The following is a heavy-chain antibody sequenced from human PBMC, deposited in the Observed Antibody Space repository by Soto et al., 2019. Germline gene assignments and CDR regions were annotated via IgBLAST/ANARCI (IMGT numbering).Heavy chain of an antibody. CDR1: GFTFSSYG. D-gene: IGHD6-19*01. CDR2: IWYDGSNK. CDR3: ARDSIAVAGTTPFDY. J-gene: IGHJ4*02. V-gene: IGHV3-33*01. Sequence: QVQLVESGGGVVQPGRSLRLSCAASGFTFSSYGMHWVRQAPGKGLEWVAVIWYDGSNKYYADSVKGRFTISRDNSKNTLYLQMNSLRAEDTAVYYCARDSIAVAGTTPFDYWGQGTLVTVSS.